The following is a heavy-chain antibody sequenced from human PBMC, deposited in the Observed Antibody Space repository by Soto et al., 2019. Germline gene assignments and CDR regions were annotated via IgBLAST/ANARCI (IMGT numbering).Heavy chain of an antibody. CDR2: TYHSGNP. V-gene: IGHV4-30-2*01. CDR3: ARDTIIRYYYYGMDV. J-gene: IGHJ6*02. CDR1: GDTISTGGYS. D-gene: IGHD3-9*01. Sequence: PSETLSLTCGVSGDTISTGGYSWAWIRQPPGKALEWIGHTYHSGNPYYNPSLKSRVIISVDRSKNQFSLKLSSVTAADTAVYYCARDTIIRYYYYGMDVWGQGTTVTVSS.